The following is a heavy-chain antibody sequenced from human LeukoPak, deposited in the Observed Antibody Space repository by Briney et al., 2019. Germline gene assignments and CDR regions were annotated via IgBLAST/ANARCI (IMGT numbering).Heavy chain of an antibody. V-gene: IGHV3-23*01. J-gene: IGHJ4*02. CDR1: GFTFSSYA. Sequence: GGSLRLSCAASGFTFSSYAMSWVRQAPGKGLEWVSAISGSGTSTHYADSVKGRFTISRDNSKNTLYLQMNSLRAEDTAVYYCAREICSGGTCDRTTDYWGQGTLVTVSS. D-gene: IGHD2-15*01. CDR3: AREICSGGTCDRTTDY. CDR2: ISGSGTST.